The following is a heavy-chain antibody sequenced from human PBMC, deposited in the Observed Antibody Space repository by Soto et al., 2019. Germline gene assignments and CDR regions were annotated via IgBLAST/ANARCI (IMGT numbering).Heavy chain of an antibody. D-gene: IGHD6-19*01. CDR2: MYNTGST. J-gene: IGHJ4*02. CDR3: ARDRNRPYSSGWGYYFDY. Sequence: PSETLALTCTVSGGSISRYYWSWIRQPPGKGLEWIGYMYNTGSTIYNPSLKSRVTISVDTSKNQFSLKLNSVTAADTAVYYCARDRNRPYSSGWGYYFDYWGQGTLVAVSS. CDR1: GGSISRYY. V-gene: IGHV4-59*01.